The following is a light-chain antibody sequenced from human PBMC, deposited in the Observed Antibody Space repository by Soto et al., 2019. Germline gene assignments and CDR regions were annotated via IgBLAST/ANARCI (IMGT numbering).Light chain of an antibody. CDR1: QSVSSSY. CDR3: QQYASSTWT. V-gene: IGKV3-20*01. J-gene: IGKJ1*01. CDR2: GAS. Sequence: EIVLTQSPGTLSLSPGERATLSCRASQSVSSSYLAWYQQKPGQAPRLLIYGASSRATGLPDRFSGSGSGTDFTLTISRLEPEDFAVYYCQQYASSTWTFGQGTKVEIK.